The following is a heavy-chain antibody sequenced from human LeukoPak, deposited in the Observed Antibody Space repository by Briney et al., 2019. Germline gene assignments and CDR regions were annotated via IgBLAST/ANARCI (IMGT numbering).Heavy chain of an antibody. J-gene: IGHJ4*02. D-gene: IGHD6-19*01. CDR1: GFTVNNNY. CDR3: AKRWDSSGWYWILDF. CDR2: IYGGGDT. V-gene: IGHV3-53*01. Sequence: GGSLRLSCAASGFTVNNNYVNWVRQAPGKGLEWVSIIYGGGDTSYADSVKGRFTISRDNSKNTVYLQMNSLRAEDTALYYCAKRWDSSGWYWILDFWGQGTLVTVSS.